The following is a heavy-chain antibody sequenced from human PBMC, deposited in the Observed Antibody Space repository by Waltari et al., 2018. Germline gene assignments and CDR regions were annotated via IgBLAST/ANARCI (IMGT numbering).Heavy chain of an antibody. J-gene: IGHJ3*02. Sequence: EVQLVESGGGLIQPGGSLRLSCAASGFTVSSNYMSWVRQAPGKGMGWVSVIDSGGSTYYADSVKGRFTISRDNSKNKLYLQMNSLRAEDTAVYYCARFRGIAAAGDAFDIWGQGTMVTVSS. CDR1: GFTVSSNY. CDR2: IDSGGST. CDR3: ARFRGIAAAGDAFDI. V-gene: IGHV3-53*01. D-gene: IGHD6-13*01.